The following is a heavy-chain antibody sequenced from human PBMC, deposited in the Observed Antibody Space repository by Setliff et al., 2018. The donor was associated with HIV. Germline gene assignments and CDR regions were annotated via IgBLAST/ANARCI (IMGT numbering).Heavy chain of an antibody. CDR3: ALASIVSTARWNH. Sequence: ASVKVSCKVSGYTLTEVSVHWVRQAPGKGLEWMGYFDPQDGETVYAQKFQGRVTMTRDTSISTAYMDLSSLTSDDTAVYYCALASIVSTARWNHWGRGTLVTVSS. V-gene: IGHV1-24*01. D-gene: IGHD1-26*01. CDR2: FDPQDGET. J-gene: IGHJ4*02. CDR1: GYTLTEVS.